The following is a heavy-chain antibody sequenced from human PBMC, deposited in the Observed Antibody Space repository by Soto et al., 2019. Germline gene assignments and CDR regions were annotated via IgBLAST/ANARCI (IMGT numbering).Heavy chain of an antibody. J-gene: IGHJ4*02. CDR3: ARDRIGSGSSTEN. V-gene: IGHV4-59*12. D-gene: IGHD3-10*01. CDR2: IYYSGST. Sequence: SETLSLTCTVSGGSISSYYWSWIRQPPGKGLEWIGYIYYSGSTNYNPSLKSRVTISVDTSKNQFSLKLSSVTAADTAVYYCARDRIGSGSSTENWGQGTLVTVSS. CDR1: GGSISSYY.